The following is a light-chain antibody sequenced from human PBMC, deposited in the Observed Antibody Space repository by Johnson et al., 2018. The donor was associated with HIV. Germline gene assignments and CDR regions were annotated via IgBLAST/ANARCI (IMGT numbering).Light chain of an antibody. Sequence: QSLLTQPPSVSAAPGQKVTISCSGSSSNIGNNYVSWYQPLPGTAPKLLIYENNKRPSGIPDRFSGSKSGTSATLGITGLQTGDEADYDCGTWESSLKVFGTGTKVTVL. CDR3: GTWESSLKV. CDR2: ENN. CDR1: SSNIGNNY. J-gene: IGLJ1*01. V-gene: IGLV1-51*02.